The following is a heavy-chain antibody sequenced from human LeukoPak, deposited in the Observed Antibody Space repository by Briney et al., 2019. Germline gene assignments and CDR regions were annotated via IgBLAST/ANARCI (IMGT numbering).Heavy chain of an antibody. CDR1: GGSFSGYY. CDR3: ARGGRVWFGEQNDY. CDR2: INHSGST. V-gene: IGHV4-34*01. D-gene: IGHD3-10*01. J-gene: IGHJ4*02. Sequence: SETLSLTCAVYGGSFSGYYWSWIRQPPGKGLEWIGEINHSGSTNYNPSLKSRVTISVDTSKNQFSLKLSPVTAADTAVYYCARGGRVWFGEQNDYWGQGTLVTVSS.